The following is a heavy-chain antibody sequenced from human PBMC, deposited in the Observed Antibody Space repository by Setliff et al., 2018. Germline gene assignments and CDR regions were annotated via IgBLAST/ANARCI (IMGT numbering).Heavy chain of an antibody. CDR3: ARTSTYVLGSGSYWDRWFDP. CDR1: GDSLSGDNYF. V-gene: IGHV4-30-4*02. Sequence: NPSETLSLTCTVSGDSLSGDNYFWSWIRHLPGKGLQWLGHIYYTGKTYYNPSLKSRLEMSVDTPKREFALRLSSVTAADTAVYYCARTSTYVLGSGSYWDRWFDPWSQGTLVTVSS. CDR2: IYYTGKT. J-gene: IGHJ5*02. D-gene: IGHD3-10*01.